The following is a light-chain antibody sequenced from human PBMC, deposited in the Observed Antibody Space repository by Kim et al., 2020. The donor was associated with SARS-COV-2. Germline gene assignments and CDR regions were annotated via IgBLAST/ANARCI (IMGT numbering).Light chain of an antibody. CDR2: QDN. Sequence: SVSPGQRASINCSGDKLGDKYASWYQQKPGQSPVLVIYQDNKRPSGIPERFSGSNSGNTATLTISGTQAMDEADYFCQAWDSSTAVFGGGTQLTVL. CDR1: KLGDKY. J-gene: IGLJ3*02. V-gene: IGLV3-1*01. CDR3: QAWDSSTAV.